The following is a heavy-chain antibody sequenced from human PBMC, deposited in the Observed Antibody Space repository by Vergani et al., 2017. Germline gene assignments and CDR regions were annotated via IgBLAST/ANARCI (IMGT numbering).Heavy chain of an antibody. CDR3: TRSHGDYWYFEL. V-gene: IGHV4-38-2*01. CDR1: GYSIGSGFY. Sequence: QVRLEESGPGLVKPSETLSLTCSVSGYSIGSGFYWAWIRQSPGEGLQWLTSIHNRGKTYHNPSLKSRVSVSLDTSKNRFSLNLTSVTATDTAVYYCTRSHGDYWYFELWGPGSLVTVSS. D-gene: IGHD2-21*01. CDR2: IHNRGKT. J-gene: IGHJ2*01.